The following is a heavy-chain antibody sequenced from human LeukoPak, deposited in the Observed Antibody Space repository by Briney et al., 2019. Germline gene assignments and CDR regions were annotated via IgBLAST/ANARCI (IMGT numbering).Heavy chain of an antibody. Sequence: GGSLRLSCAASGFTFSSYWMSWVRQAPGKGLEWVANIKQDGSEKYYVDSVKGRFTISRDNAKNSLYLQMNSLRAEDTAVYYCASPRGYGYYFDYWAREPWSPSPQ. J-gene: IGHJ4*02. D-gene: IGHD5-12*01. CDR3: ASPRGYGYYFDY. V-gene: IGHV3-7*01. CDR1: GFTFSSYW. CDR2: IKQDGSEK.